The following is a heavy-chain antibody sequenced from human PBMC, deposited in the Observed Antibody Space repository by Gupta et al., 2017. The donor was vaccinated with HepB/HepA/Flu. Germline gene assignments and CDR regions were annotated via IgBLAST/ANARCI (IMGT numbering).Heavy chain of an antibody. CDR2: ISSSSSYI. J-gene: IGHJ4*02. CDR1: AFTFSSYS. V-gene: IGHV3-21*01. D-gene: IGHD3-22*01. CDR3: ARDSDYYDSSVVDY. Sequence: EVQLVASGGGLVKPGGSLRLSCAASAFTFSSYSMNWVRQAPGKGLEWVSSISSSSSYIYYADSVKGRFTISRDNAKNSLYLQMNSLRAEDTAVYYCARDSDYYDSSVVDYWGQGTLVTVSS.